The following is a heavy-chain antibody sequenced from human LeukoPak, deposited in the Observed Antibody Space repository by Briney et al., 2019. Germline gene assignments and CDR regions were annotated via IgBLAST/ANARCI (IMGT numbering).Heavy chain of an antibody. V-gene: IGHV3-64D*06. CDR3: AKRMAAIGTNDY. J-gene: IGHJ4*02. CDR1: GFTFSGYA. CDR2: ISNNGGNT. D-gene: IGHD2-2*01. Sequence: GGSLRLSCSASGFTFSGYAMHWIRQAPGKGLEYVSAISNNGGNTYYADSVKGRFTISRDNSKNTLYLQMSSLRAEDTAVYYCAKRMAAIGTNDYWGQGTLVTVSS.